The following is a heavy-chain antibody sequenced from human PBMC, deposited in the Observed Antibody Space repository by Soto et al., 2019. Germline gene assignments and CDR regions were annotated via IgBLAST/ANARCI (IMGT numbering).Heavy chain of an antibody. CDR1: GFTFSSYA. CDR3: AKLRTSRHTTGGFDP. D-gene: IGHD2-2*01. Sequence: PGGSRRLSCAASGFTFSSYAMSWGRQAPGKGLEWVSAISVSGGSTYYADSVKGRFTISRDNSKNTLYLQMNSLRAEDTAVYYCAKLRTSRHTTGGFDPWGQGTLVTVSS. J-gene: IGHJ5*02. V-gene: IGHV3-23*01. CDR2: ISVSGGST.